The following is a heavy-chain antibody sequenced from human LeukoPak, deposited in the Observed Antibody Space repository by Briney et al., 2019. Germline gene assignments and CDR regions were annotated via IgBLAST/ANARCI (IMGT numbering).Heavy chain of an antibody. D-gene: IGHD5-12*01. V-gene: IGHV7-4-1*02. CDR3: ARVSRGPTIFDY. CDR2: INTNTGNP. J-gene: IGHJ4*02. CDR1: GYTFTSYA. Sequence: PRASVKVSCKASGYTFTSYAMNWVRQAPGQGLEWMGWINTNTGNPTYAQGFTGRFVFSLDNSVSTAYLQISSLKAEDTAVYYCARVSRGPTIFDYWGQGTLVTVSS.